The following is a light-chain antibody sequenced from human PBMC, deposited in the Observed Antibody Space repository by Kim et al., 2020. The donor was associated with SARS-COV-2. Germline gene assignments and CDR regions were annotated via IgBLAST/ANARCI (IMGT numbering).Light chain of an antibody. CDR3: QQFDDLVT. CDR1: QDIATY. CDR2: DAA. J-gene: IGKJ4*01. Sequence: SASSGDRVTITCQASQDIATYLNWYQQKPGKAPKLLIYDAASLERGVPSRFSGSGSGTDFTLIISSLQPEDIATYYCQQFDDLVTFGGGTKVDIK. V-gene: IGKV1-33*01.